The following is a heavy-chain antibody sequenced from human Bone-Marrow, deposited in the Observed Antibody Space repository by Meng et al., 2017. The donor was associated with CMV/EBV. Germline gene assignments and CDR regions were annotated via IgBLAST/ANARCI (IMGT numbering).Heavy chain of an antibody. Sequence: GGSLRLSCKGSGYSFSNYWIVWVRQLPGKGLEWMGLIYPGDSNTKYSPSFQGHVTISADKSTSTSALQWSSLKASDTAMYYCARAETNPDLFFFDSWGQGTLATFSS. D-gene: IGHD1-14*01. CDR3: ARAETNPDLFFFDS. V-gene: IGHV5-51*01. CDR2: IYPGDSNT. J-gene: IGHJ4*02. CDR1: GYSFSNYW.